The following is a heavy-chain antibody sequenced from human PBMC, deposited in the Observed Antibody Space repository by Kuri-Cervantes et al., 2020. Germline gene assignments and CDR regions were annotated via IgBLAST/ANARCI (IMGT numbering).Heavy chain of an antibody. CDR1: GFSLSTSGVG. CDR2: IYWDDDK. D-gene: IGHD3-9*01. Sequence: SGPTLVKPTQTLTLTCTFSGFSLSTSGVGVGWIRRPPGKALEWLALIYWDDDKRYSPSLKSRLTITKDTSKNQVVLTMTNMDPVDTATYYCAHLYYDILTGYYTSFDYWGQGTLVTVSS. V-gene: IGHV2-5*02. CDR3: AHLYYDILTGYYTSFDY. J-gene: IGHJ4*02.